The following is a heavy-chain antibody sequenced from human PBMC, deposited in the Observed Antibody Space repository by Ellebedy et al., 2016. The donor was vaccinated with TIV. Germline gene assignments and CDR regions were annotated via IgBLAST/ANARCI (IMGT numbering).Heavy chain of an antibody. CDR1: GYTFTSYG. CDR3: ARWPSQYYYDSSGPQNWFDP. V-gene: IGHV1-18*01. D-gene: IGHD3-22*01. CDR2: ISAYNGNT. Sequence: ASVKVSXXASGYTFTSYGISWVRQAPGQGLEWMGWISAYNGNTNYAQKLQGRVTMTTDTSTSTAYMELRSLRSDDTAVYYCARWPSQYYYDSSGPQNWFDPWGQGTLVTVSS. J-gene: IGHJ5*02.